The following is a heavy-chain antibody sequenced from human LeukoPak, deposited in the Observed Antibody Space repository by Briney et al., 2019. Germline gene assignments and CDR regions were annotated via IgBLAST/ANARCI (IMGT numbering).Heavy chain of an antibody. CDR2: ISTGSSTT. D-gene: IGHD4-23*01. CDR3: ARVAAGYSVNYFDY. V-gene: IGHV3-48*02. CDR1: EFAFSTYN. J-gene: IGHJ4*02. Sequence: GGSLRLSFAASEFAFSTYNMNWVGQAPGKGRGWVSYISTGSSTTYYADAVKGRFTISRDNVENSLYLQMNSLRDEDTAVYYCARVAAGYSVNYFDYWGQGTLVTVSS.